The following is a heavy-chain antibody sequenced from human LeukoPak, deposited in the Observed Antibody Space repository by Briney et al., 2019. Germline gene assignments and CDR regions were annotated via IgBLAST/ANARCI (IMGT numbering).Heavy chain of an antibody. J-gene: IGHJ4*02. V-gene: IGHV3-23*01. D-gene: IGHD3-10*01. CDR3: ARTTLPYYYGSGSYRFDY. Sequence: GGSLRLSCAASGFTFSSYAMSWVRQAPGKGLEWVSAISGSGGSTYYADSVKGRFTISRDNAKNSLYLQMNSLRAEDTAVYYCARTTLPYYYGSGSYRFDYWGQGTLVTVSS. CDR1: GFTFSSYA. CDR2: ISGSGGST.